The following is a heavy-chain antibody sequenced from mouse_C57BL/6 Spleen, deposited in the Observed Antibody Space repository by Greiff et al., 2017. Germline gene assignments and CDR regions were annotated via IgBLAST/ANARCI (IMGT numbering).Heavy chain of an antibody. D-gene: IGHD2-4*01. CDR3: ARGDYDESWFAY. Sequence: VQLKESGAELARPGASVKLSCKASGYTFTSYGISWVKQRTGEGLEWIGEIYPRSGNTNYNEKFKGKATLTADKSSSTAYMELRSLASEDSAVYFCARGDYDESWFAYWGQGTLVTVSA. CDR2: IYPRSGNT. CDR1: GYTFTSYG. V-gene: IGHV1-81*01. J-gene: IGHJ3*01.